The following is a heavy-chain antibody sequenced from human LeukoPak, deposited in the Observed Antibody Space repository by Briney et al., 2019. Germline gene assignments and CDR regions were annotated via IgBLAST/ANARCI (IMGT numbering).Heavy chain of an antibody. J-gene: IGHJ4*02. V-gene: IGHV3-64*01. D-gene: IGHD1-7*01. CDR2: ISGDGLSS. CDR1: QFIFSSYE. Sequence: GGSLRLSCATSQFIFSSYEMHWVRQTPGRGLEYVSGISGDGLSSFYAISVKDRFTISRDNSKNTLLLHMGSLKADDMAAYYCARSTEGTAHFDYWGQGTLVIVSS. CDR3: ARSTEGTAHFDY.